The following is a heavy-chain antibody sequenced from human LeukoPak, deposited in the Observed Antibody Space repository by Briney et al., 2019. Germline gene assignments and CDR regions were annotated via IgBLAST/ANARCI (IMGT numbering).Heavy chain of an antibody. Sequence: AASVTVSCKASGYTFTGYYMHWVRQAPGQGLEWMGWINPNSGGTNYAQKFQGRVTMTRDTSISTAYMELSRLRSDDTAVYYCARDLPDILTGYASAFDIWGQGTMVTVSS. CDR2: INPNSGGT. CDR3: ARDLPDILTGYASAFDI. CDR1: GYTFTGYY. D-gene: IGHD3-9*01. V-gene: IGHV1-2*02. J-gene: IGHJ3*02.